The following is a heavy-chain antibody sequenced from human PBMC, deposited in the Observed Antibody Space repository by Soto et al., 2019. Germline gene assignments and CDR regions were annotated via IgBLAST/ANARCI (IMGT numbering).Heavy chain of an antibody. J-gene: IGHJ4*02. CDR2: VYSSGTT. V-gene: IGHV4-4*07. CDR3: ARDIGSYAYGEGY. D-gene: IGHD3-10*01. CDR1: GGSINSYW. Sequence: QVQLQESGPGLVKPSETLSLTCSVSGGSINSYWWSWIRQPAGKGLEWIGRVYSSGTTDYNPSLNSRATLSVETSKNQFSLKVSSVTAADTAVYYCARDIGSYAYGEGYWGQGIQVTVSS.